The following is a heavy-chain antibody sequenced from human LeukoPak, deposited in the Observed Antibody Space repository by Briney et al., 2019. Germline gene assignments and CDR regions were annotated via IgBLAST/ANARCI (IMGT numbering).Heavy chain of an antibody. J-gene: IGHJ4*02. CDR3: ARDGSFWRGYPYYFDY. V-gene: IGHV3-30*03. CDR2: ISYDGSNQ. CDR1: GFTFSSYG. Sequence: PGGSLRLSCAASGFTFSSYGMHWVRQAPGKGLEWVAVISYDGSNQSYADSVKGRFTISRDNSKHTLFLQVNSLRAEDTAVYYCARDGSFWRGYPYYFDYWGQGTLVTVSS. D-gene: IGHD3-3*01.